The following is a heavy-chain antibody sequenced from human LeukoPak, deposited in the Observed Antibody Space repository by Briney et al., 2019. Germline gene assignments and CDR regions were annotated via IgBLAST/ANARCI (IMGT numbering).Heavy chain of an antibody. CDR2: ISYDGSNK. V-gene: IGHV3-30*07. J-gene: IGHJ6*03. CDR1: GFTFSSYA. CDR3: AKSGGVVPAAILYYYYYMDV. D-gene: IGHD2-2*01. Sequence: PGGSLRLSCAASGFTFSSYAMHWVRQAPGKGLEWVAVISYDGSNKYYADSVKGRFTISRDNSKNTLYLQMNSLRAEDTAVYYCAKSGGVVPAAILYYYYYMDVWGKGTTVTVSS.